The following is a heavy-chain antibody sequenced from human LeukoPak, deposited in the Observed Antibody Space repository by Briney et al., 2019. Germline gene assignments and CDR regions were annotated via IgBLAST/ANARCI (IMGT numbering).Heavy chain of an antibody. V-gene: IGHV4-59*01. D-gene: IGHD3-10*01. J-gene: IGHJ3*02. CDR2: IYYSGST. CDR3: ARVPPNYYGSGSYQGAFDI. CDR1: GVSISSYY. Sequence: SETLSLTCTVSGVSISSYYWSWIRQPPGKGLEWIGYIYYSGSTNYNPSLKSRVTISVDTSKNQFSLKLSSVTAADTAVYYCARVPPNYYGSGSYQGAFDIWGQGTMVTVSS.